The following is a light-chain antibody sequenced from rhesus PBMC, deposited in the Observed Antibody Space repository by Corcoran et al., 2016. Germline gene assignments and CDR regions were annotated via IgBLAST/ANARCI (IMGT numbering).Light chain of an antibody. CDR3: KQYNNWNS. CDR1: QSVGSN. J-gene: IGKJ2*01. Sequence: ETVVTQSPATLSLSPGERATLSCRASQSVGSNLAWYQQKPGQAPKLPINDAASRAPGIPNRVSGSGSGTKFTLTINSLEPEDVGVYYCKQYNNWNSFGQGTKVEIK. CDR2: DAA. V-gene: IGKV3-42*02.